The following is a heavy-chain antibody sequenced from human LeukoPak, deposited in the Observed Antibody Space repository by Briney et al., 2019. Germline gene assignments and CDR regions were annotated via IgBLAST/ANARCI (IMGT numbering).Heavy chain of an antibody. J-gene: IGHJ3*02. D-gene: IGHD1-26*01. CDR2: INPNSGGT. Sequence: ASVKVSCKASGYTFTGYYMHWVRQAPGQGLEWMGWINPNSGGTNYAQKFQGRVTMTRDTSISTAYMELSRLRSYDTAVYYCARDPPLVGATGQLHAFDIWGQGTMVTVSS. V-gene: IGHV1-2*02. CDR1: GYTFTGYY. CDR3: ARDPPLVGATGQLHAFDI.